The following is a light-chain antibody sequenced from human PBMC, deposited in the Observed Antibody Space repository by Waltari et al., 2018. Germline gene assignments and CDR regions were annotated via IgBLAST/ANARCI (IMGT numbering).Light chain of an antibody. CDR1: SGHSSNV. Sequence: QLVLTQSPSASASLGASVKLTCTLSSGHSSNVIAWLQQQPEKGPRYLMKVNSDGSHSKADEIPEHFSGSRSGTGRDLSISSRQSEDEADYYCQTGGDGTWVFGGGTKLTVL. V-gene: IGLV4-69*01. J-gene: IGLJ3*02. CDR3: QTGGDGTWV. CDR2: VNSDGSH.